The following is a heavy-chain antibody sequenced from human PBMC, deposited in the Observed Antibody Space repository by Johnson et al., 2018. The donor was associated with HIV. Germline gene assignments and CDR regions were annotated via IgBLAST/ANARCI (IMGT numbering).Heavy chain of an antibody. D-gene: IGHD1-26*01. V-gene: IGHV3-20*04. CDR1: GFTFDDYG. Sequence: VQLVESGGGVVRPGGSLRLSCAPSGFTFDDYGMSWVRQAPGKGLEWVSGINWNGGNTSYADSVKGRFTISRDNAKNSLYLQMNSLRAEDTAVYYCATFGGGSFHAFDIWGQGTMITVSS. J-gene: IGHJ3*02. CDR2: INWNGGNT. CDR3: ATFGGGSFHAFDI.